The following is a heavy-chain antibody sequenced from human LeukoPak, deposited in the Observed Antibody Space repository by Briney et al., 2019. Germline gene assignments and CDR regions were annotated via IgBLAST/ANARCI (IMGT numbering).Heavy chain of an antibody. J-gene: IGHJ1*01. CDR1: GYRFTNYW. D-gene: IGHD6-25*01. Sequence: GESLKISCKGSGYRFTNYWIDWLRQMPGKGLEWMGRIYPGDSDTRYSPSFQGHVTISADKFISTAYLQWTSLKASDTAMYYCARGGIAAASEYFQHWGQGTLVTVSS. V-gene: IGHV5-51*01. CDR3: ARGGIAAASEYFQH. CDR2: IYPGDSDT.